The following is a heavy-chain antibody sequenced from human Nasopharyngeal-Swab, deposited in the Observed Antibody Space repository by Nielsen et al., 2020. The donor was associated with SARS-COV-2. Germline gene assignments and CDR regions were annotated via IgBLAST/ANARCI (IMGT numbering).Heavy chain of an antibody. CDR2: IIPIFGTA. CDR3: ARGDYSSSWDRSYYGMDV. D-gene: IGHD6-13*01. V-gene: IGHV1-69*01. Sequence: WVRQAPGQGLEWMGGIIPIFGTASYAQKFQGRVTITADESTSTAYMELSSLRSEDTAVYYCARGDYSSSWDRSYYGMDVWGQGTTVTVSS. J-gene: IGHJ6*02.